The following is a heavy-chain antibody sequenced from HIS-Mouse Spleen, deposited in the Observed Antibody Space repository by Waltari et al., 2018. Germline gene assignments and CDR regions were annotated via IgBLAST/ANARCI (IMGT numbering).Heavy chain of an antibody. J-gene: IGHJ5*02. Sequence: QVQLQESGPGLVKPSETLSLTCTVSDYSISSGYYWGWIRQPPGKGLEWIGSIYHSGSTYYNPSLKSRVTISVDTSKNQFSLKLSSVTAADTAVYYCARVKTWGQGTLVTVSS. V-gene: IGHV4-38-2*02. CDR2: IYHSGST. CDR3: ARVKT. CDR1: DYSISSGYY.